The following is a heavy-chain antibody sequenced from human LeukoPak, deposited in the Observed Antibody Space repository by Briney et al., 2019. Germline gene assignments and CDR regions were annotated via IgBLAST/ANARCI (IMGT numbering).Heavy chain of an antibody. V-gene: IGHV3-30*02. Sequence: GGSLRLSCAASGFTFSSYGIHWVRQAPGKGLEWVAFIGNDENNKKFGDPVKGRFTISRDNSKSTVYLQMNSLGVEDTAVYYCAKDDYRYVDYWGQGTLVIVSS. CDR3: AKDDYRYVDY. CDR1: GFTFSSYG. J-gene: IGHJ4*02. CDR2: IGNDENNK. D-gene: IGHD3-16*02.